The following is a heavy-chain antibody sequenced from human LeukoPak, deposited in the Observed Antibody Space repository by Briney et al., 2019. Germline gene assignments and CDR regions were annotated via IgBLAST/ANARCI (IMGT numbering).Heavy chain of an antibody. CDR3: ARDKSWDY. CDR1: GYTFTGYY. V-gene: IGHV1-2*02. Sequence: ASVKVSCKASGYTFTGYYMHWVRQAPGRGLEWMGWINPNSGGTNYAQSFQGRVTMTRDTSISTAYMELSRLRSDDTAVYYCARDKSWDYWGQGTLVTVSS. CDR2: INPNSGGT. J-gene: IGHJ4*02.